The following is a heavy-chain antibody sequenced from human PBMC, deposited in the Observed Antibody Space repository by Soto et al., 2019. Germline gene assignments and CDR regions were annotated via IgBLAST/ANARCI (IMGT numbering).Heavy chain of an antibody. V-gene: IGHV4-59*01. Sequence: QVQLQESGPGLVKPSETLSLTCTVSGGSISGYYCSWIRQSPVKGLEWIGYIYYSGYTNYNPSLKSRVTISVGTSKNQFSLKLNSVTAADTAVYYCARDRGRDGMDVWGQGTTVTVSS. CDR3: ARDRGRDGMDV. CDR2: IYYSGYT. J-gene: IGHJ6*02. D-gene: IGHD6-25*01. CDR1: GGSISGYY.